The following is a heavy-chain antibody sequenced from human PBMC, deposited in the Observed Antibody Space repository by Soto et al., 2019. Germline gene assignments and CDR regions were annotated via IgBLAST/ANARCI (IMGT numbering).Heavy chain of an antibody. CDR2: ISYDGSNK. CDR3: ARDSPAVAHAFDY. Sequence: PGGSLILSCAASGFIFSTYSMHWVRQAPGKGLEWVAVISYDGSNKYYADSVKGRFTISRDNSKNTLYLQMNSLRAEDTAVYYCARDSPAVAHAFDYWGQGTLVTVSS. CDR1: GFIFSTYS. V-gene: IGHV3-30-3*01. J-gene: IGHJ4*02. D-gene: IGHD6-19*01.